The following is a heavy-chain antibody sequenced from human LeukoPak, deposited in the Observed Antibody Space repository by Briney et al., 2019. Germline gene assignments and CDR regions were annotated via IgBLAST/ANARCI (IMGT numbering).Heavy chain of an antibody. D-gene: IGHD2-15*01. J-gene: IGHJ5*01. Sequence: PGGSLRLSCAVSGFTFSNYWMNWVRHAPGKGLEWVANMKQDGSEKYYVDSVKGRFTISRDNAKNALYLQMNSLRDEDTAVYYCAGGQGWQFDFWGQGTLVTVSS. V-gene: IGHV3-7*05. CDR3: AGGQGWQFDF. CDR1: GFTFSNYW. CDR2: MKQDGSEK.